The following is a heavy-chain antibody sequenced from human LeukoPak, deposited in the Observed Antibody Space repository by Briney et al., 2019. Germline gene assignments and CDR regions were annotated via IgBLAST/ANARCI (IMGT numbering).Heavy chain of an antibody. CDR1: GFTFSSYG. D-gene: IGHD3-9*01. CDR3: AKWLFSGRYFDY. V-gene: IGHV3-30*18. CDR2: ISYDGSNK. Sequence: GGSLRLSCAASGFTFSSYGMHWVRQAPGKGLEWVAVISYDGSNKYYADSVKGRFTISRDNSKNTLYLQMNSLRAEDTAVYYCAKWLFSGRYFDYWGQGTLVTVSS. J-gene: IGHJ4*02.